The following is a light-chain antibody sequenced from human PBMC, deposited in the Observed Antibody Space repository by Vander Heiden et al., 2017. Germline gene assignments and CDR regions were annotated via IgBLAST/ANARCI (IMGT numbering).Light chain of an antibody. V-gene: IGKV4-1*01. Sequence: IVMTQSPDSLAVSLGERATIHCQSSQSLLYSSNNRNYLAWYQQNPGQPPTLLIYWASARESGVPDRFSGSGSGTDFTLTISSLQAEDVAVYYCQQYFSTPLTFGGGTKVEIK. CDR1: QSLLYSSNNRNY. CDR2: WAS. CDR3: QQYFSTPLT. J-gene: IGKJ4*01.